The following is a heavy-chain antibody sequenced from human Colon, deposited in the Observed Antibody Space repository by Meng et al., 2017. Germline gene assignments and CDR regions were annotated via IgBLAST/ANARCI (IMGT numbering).Heavy chain of an antibody. CDR3: GRDQGRELINH. CDR2: VHHRGDT. D-gene: IGHD1-7*01. J-gene: IGHJ4*02. V-gene: IGHV4-4*02. CDR1: GDSISSDIW. Sequence: QVLRQGAGLGLGNPAGALYLTSTVSGDSISSDIWWSWVRQPPGKGLEWIGEVHHRGDTNYNPSLKSRVDISVDKSKNQFYLSLFSVTAADTAVYYCGRDQGRELINHWGQGTLVTVSS.